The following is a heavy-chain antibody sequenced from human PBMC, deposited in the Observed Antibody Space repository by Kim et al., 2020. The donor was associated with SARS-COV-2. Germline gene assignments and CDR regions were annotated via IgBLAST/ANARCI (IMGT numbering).Heavy chain of an antibody. J-gene: IGHJ6*02. CDR3: ARGLTGSYTNYYYYGMDV. Sequence: KSRVTISVDTSKNQFSLKLSSVTAADTAVYYCARGLTGSYTNYYYYGMDVWGQGTTVTVSS. V-gene: IGHV4-34*01. D-gene: IGHD3-10*01.